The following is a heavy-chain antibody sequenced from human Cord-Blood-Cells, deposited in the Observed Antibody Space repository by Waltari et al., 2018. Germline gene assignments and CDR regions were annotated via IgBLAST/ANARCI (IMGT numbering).Heavy chain of an antibody. V-gene: IGHV4-34*01. D-gene: IGHD7-27*01. Sequence: QVQLQQWGAGLLKPSETLSLTCAVYGGSFSGYYWSWIRQPPRKGLECIGESKHRGSPKLKPSQPSAAPVSVDTSKDQFSLTLSSVTAADTAVYYCARDPASNWGFDFWGQGTLVAVSS. CDR2: SKHRGSP. CDR1: GGSFSGYY. CDR3: ARDPASNWGFDF. J-gene: IGHJ4*02.